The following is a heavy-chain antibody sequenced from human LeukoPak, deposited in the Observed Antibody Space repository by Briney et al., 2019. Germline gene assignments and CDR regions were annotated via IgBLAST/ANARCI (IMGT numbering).Heavy chain of an antibody. V-gene: IGHV4-34*01. CDR2: INHSGST. J-gene: IGHJ4*02. CDR1: GGSFSGYY. D-gene: IGHD3-22*01. Sequence: SETLSLTCAVYGGSFSGYYWSWIRQPPGKGLEWIGEINHSGSTNYNPSLKSRVTISVDTSKNQFPLKLSSVTAADTAVYYCARAPDYYDSSGYMYYFDYWGQGALVTVSS. CDR3: ARAPDYYDSSGYMYYFDY.